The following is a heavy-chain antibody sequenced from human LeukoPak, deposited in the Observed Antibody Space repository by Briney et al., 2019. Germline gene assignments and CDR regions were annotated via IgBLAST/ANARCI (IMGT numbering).Heavy chain of an antibody. Sequence: SETLSLTCTVSGASITSYYWSWIRQPPGKGLEWIGSIYYSGSTYYNPSLKSRVTISVDTSKNQFSLKLNSVTAADTAVYYCARHYSSGTYYMTFDYWGQGTLVTVSS. CDR2: IYYSGST. CDR3: ARHYSSGTYYMTFDY. D-gene: IGHD3-10*01. J-gene: IGHJ4*02. CDR1: GASITSYY. V-gene: IGHV4-59*05.